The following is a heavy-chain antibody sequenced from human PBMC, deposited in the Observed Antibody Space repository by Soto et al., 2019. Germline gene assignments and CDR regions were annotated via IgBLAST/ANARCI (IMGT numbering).Heavy chain of an antibody. CDR3: TTDQGAQYSSSWYGWNAFDI. CDR1: GFTFSNAW. D-gene: IGHD6-13*01. Sequence: GGSLRLSCAASGFTFSNAWMNWVRQAPGKGLEWVGRIKSKTDGGTTDYAAPVKGRFTISRDDSKKTLYLQMNSLKTVDTAVYYCTTDQGAQYSSSWYGWNAFDIWGQGTMVTVSS. V-gene: IGHV3-15*07. J-gene: IGHJ3*02. CDR2: IKSKTDGGTT.